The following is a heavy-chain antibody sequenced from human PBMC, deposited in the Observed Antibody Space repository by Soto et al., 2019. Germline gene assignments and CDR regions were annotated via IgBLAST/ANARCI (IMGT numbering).Heavy chain of an antibody. V-gene: IGHV1-46*01. D-gene: IGHD2-15*01. CDR1: GYTFTSYY. CDR3: AREGRYCSGGSCYSAGFDP. Sequence: ASVKVSCKASGYTFTSYYMHWVRQAPGQGLEWMGIINPSGGSTSYAQKFQGRVIMTRDTSTSTVYMELSSLRSEDTAVYYCAREGRYCSGGSCYSAGFDPWGQGTLVTVSS. CDR2: INPSGGST. J-gene: IGHJ5*02.